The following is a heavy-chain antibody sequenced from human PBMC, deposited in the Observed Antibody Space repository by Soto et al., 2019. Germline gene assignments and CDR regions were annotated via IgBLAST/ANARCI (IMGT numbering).Heavy chain of an antibody. V-gene: IGHV3-23*01. J-gene: IGHJ6*03. D-gene: IGHD2-2*01. CDR2: ISGSGGST. CDR3: AKAVYCSSTSCSDYYYYYMDV. Sequence: PGGSLRLSCAASGFTFSSYAMNWVRQAPGKGLEWVSAISGSGGSTYYADSVKGRFTISRDNSKNTLYLQMNSLRAEDTAVYYCAKAVYCSSTSCSDYYYYYMDVWGKGTTVTVSS. CDR1: GFTFSSYA.